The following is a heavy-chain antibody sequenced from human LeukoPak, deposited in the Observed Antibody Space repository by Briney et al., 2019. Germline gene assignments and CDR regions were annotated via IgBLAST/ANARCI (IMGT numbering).Heavy chain of an antibody. Sequence: GGSLRLSCATSGFTFSSYAMNWVRQAPGKGLEWVSISGSGGDTYYADSVKGRFTISRDNSKNTLYLQMNSLRAEDTAVYYCAKARGATYGTYYFDYWGQGTLVTVSS. CDR1: GFTFSSYA. V-gene: IGHV3-23*01. CDR2: SGSGGDT. CDR3: AKARGATYGTYYFDY. D-gene: IGHD4/OR15-4a*01. J-gene: IGHJ4*02.